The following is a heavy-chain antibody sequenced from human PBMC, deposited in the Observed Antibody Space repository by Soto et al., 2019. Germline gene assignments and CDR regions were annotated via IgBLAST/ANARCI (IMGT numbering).Heavy chain of an antibody. V-gene: IGHV1-18*01. J-gene: IGHJ5*02. Sequence: QVQLVQSGAEVKKPGTSVKVSCTASGYTFSSHGISWVRQAPGQGLQWIGWVSGDNANTNYAQSLRGRVTMTTDTSTNTGPLEVRRLRSEDTAGYFCGKGLGYCRRGTCPREWFDPWGQGTLVIVSS. CDR2: VSGDNANT. CDR3: GKGLGYCRRGTCPREWFDP. CDR1: GYTFSSHG. D-gene: IGHD2-2*01.